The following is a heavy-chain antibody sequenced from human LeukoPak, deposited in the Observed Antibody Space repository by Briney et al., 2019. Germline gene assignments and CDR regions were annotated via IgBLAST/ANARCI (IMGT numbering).Heavy chain of an antibody. CDR1: GGSISSGSYY. Sequence: SETLSLTCTVSGGSISSGSYYWSWIRQPPGKGLEWIGYIYHSGSTYYNPSLKSRVTISVDRSKNQFSLKLSSVTAADTAVYYCATQDVLTGYSNIDYWGQGTLVTVSS. CDR2: IYHSGST. J-gene: IGHJ4*02. D-gene: IGHD3-9*01. V-gene: IGHV4-30-2*01. CDR3: ATQDVLTGYSNIDY.